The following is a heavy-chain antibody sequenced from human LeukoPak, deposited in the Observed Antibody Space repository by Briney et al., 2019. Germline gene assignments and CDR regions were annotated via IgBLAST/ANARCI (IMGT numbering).Heavy chain of an antibody. J-gene: IGHJ4*02. D-gene: IGHD4-17*01. CDR1: GFTVSSYA. CDR3: AKDDYGDYVPYFDY. Sequence: GGSLRLSCAASGFTVSSYAMSWVRQAPGKGLEWVSAISGSGGSTYYADSVKGRFTISRDNSKNTLYLQMNSLRAEDTAVYYCAKDDYGDYVPYFDYWGQGTLVTVSS. CDR2: ISGSGGST. V-gene: IGHV3-23*01.